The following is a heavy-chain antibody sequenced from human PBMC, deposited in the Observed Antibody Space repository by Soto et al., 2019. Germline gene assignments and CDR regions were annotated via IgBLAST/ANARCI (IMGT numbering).Heavy chain of an antibody. V-gene: IGHV3-74*01. CDR3: ARGGPYYDLPEAFDI. Sequence: EEQRVESGGGLVQPGGSLALACAASGFTFSSYWMLWLRQAPGKGLVCVSRIYRDGSSTTYADSVRGRFTISRDNAKNTLFLQMSSLRDEDTAVYYCARGGPYYDLPEAFDIWGQGTPVIVSS. J-gene: IGHJ3*02. CDR2: IYRDGSST. CDR1: GFTFSSYW. D-gene: IGHD3-3*01.